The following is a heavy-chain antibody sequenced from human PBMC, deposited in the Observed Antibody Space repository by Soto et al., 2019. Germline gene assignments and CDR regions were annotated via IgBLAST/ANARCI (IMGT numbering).Heavy chain of an antibody. D-gene: IGHD5-18*01. CDR2: MYYGGST. J-gene: IGHJ4*02. CDR3: ARHEGRYSYGYFDY. Sequence: SETLSLTCTVSGGSISSSTYYWGWIRQPPGKGLEWIGSMYYGGSTYYNPSLKSRVTISGDTSKNQFSLKLSSVTAADTAVYYCARHEGRYSYGYFDYWGQGALVTVSS. CDR1: GGSISSSTYY. V-gene: IGHV4-39*01.